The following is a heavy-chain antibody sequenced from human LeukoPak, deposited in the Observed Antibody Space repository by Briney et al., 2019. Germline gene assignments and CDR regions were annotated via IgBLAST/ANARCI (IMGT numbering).Heavy chain of an antibody. CDR3: ARGTDDIDI. CDR1: GFTFSSYW. Sequence: GGSLRLSCAASGFTFSSYWMHWVRRAPGKGLVWVSRINSDGSTTSYADSVKGRFSISRFNAKETLYLQMNSLRVEDTAVCYCARGTDDIDIWGQGTLVTVSS. D-gene: IGHD3-9*01. V-gene: IGHV3-74*01. CDR2: INSDGSTT. J-gene: IGHJ3*02.